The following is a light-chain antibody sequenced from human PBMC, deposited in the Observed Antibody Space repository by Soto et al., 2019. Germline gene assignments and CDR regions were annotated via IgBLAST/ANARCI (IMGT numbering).Light chain of an antibody. CDR2: GAS. CDR3: QHFDNSLTWT. CDR1: QSVTSRY. V-gene: IGKV3-20*01. Sequence: ENVLTQSPGTLSLSPGERATLSCRASQSVTSRYLTWYQQNPGQAPRLLIYGASSRATGIPDRFSGSGSGTDFTLTISRLEPEDFAVYYCQHFDNSLTWTFGQGTKVEI. J-gene: IGKJ1*01.